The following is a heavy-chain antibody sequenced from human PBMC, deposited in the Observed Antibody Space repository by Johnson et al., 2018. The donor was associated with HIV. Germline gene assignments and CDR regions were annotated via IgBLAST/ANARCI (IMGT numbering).Heavy chain of an antibody. V-gene: IGHV3-64*01. CDR2: ISSNGGNT. CDR1: GFTFSSYA. J-gene: IGHJ3*02. CDR3: AKAPGVYGDYVLESFDI. D-gene: IGHD4-17*01. Sequence: VQLVESGGGVVRPGGSLRLSCAASGFTFSSYAMHWVRQAPGKGLEYVSGISSNGGNTYYANSVKGRFTISRDNSKNTLYLQMNSLRAEDTAGYYCAKAPGVYGDYVLESFDIWGQGTMVTVSS.